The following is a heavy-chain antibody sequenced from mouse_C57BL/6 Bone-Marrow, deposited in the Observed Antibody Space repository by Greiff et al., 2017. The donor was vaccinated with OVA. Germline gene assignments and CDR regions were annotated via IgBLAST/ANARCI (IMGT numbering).Heavy chain of an antibody. J-gene: IGHJ2*01. CDR1: GFTFSDYY. D-gene: IGHD2-5*01. Sequence: DVHLVESGGGLVQPGGSLKLSCAASGFTFSDYYMYWVRQTPEKRLEWVAYISNGGGSTYYPDTVKGRFTISRDNAKNTLYLQMSRLKSEDTAMYYCARRYYSNLDYWGQGTTLTVSS. V-gene: IGHV5-12*01. CDR2: ISNGGGST. CDR3: ARRYYSNLDY.